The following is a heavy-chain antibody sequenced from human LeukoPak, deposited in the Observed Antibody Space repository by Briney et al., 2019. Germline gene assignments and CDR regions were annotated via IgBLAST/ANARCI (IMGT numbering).Heavy chain of an antibody. J-gene: IGHJ3*02. CDR1: GGSISSYY. V-gene: IGHV4-59*12. D-gene: IGHD3-22*01. CDR2: IYYSGST. Sequence: SETLSLTCTVSGGSISSYYWSWIRQPPGKGLEWIGNIYYSGSTDYNPSLKSRVTISVDTSKNQFSLKLSSVTAADTAVYYCARNRGDYYDSSGYFRLGDAFDIWGQGTMVTVSS. CDR3: ARNRGDYYDSSGYFRLGDAFDI.